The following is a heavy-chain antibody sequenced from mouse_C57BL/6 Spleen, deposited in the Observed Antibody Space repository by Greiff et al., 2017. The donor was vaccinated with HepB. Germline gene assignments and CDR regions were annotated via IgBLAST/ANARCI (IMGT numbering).Heavy chain of an antibody. CDR2: IYPRSGNT. CDR1: GYTFTSYG. CDR3: ARSAYGNVFDY. D-gene: IGHD2-1*01. V-gene: IGHV1-81*01. Sequence: QVQLKQSGAELARPGASVKLSCKASGYTFTSYGISWVKQRTGQGLEWIGEIYPRSGNTYYNEKFKGKATLTADKSSSTAYMELRSLTSEDSAVYFCARSAYGNVFDYWGQGTTLTVSS. J-gene: IGHJ2*01.